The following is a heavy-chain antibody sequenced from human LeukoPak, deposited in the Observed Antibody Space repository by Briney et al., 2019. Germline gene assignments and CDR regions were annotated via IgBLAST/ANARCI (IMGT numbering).Heavy chain of an antibody. CDR2: IGSSGVDT. J-gene: IGHJ4*02. CDR1: GFTFSTYA. D-gene: IGHD2-8*01. Sequence: PGGPLRLSCTAAGFTFSTYAMGWARQAPGKGLEWVSGIGSSGVDTYYADSAKGRFTISRDNSKNTVYLQMNSLRAEDTALYYCMRAYTTNGRYSEPWGQEPWSPSPQ. CDR3: MRAYTTNGRYSEP. V-gene: IGHV3-23*01.